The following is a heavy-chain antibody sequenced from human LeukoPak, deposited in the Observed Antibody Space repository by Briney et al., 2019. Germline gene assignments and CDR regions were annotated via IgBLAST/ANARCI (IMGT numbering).Heavy chain of an antibody. D-gene: IGHD6-6*01. Sequence: GGSLRHSCAASGFSFSSYEMNWVRQAPGKGLEWVSYISSSGSIMYSADSVKGRFTISRDDAKNSLYLQMNSLRAEDTAIYYCSGQYSSSSVVDYWGQGTLVTVSS. CDR1: GFSFSSYE. CDR3: SGQYSSSSVVDY. CDR2: ISSSGSIM. V-gene: IGHV3-48*03. J-gene: IGHJ4*02.